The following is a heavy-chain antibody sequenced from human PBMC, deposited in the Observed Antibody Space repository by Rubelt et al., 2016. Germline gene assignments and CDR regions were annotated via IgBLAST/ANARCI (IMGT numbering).Heavy chain of an antibody. CDR2: IFSNDEK. Sequence: QVTLKESGPVLVKPTETLTLTCIVSGFSLSNARMSVSWIRQPPGKALEWLAHIFSNDEKSYSTSLKSRLTVSQDTSKSQVVLTMTHRDPVDTAIYYWARMIPPDSSWGGNSYWYFDRWGRGTLVTVSS. D-gene: IGHD4-23*01. CDR1: GFSLSNARMS. CDR3: ARMIPPDSSWGGNSYWYFDR. V-gene: IGHV2-26*01. J-gene: IGHJ2*01.